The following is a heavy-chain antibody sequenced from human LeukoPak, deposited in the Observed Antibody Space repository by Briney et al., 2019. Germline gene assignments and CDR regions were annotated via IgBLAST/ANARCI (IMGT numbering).Heavy chain of an antibody. D-gene: IGHD3-22*01. V-gene: IGHV4-34*01. CDR1: GGSFSGYY. CDR2: INHSGST. Sequence: SETLSLTCAVYGGSFSGYYWSWIRQPPGKGLEGIGEINHSGSTNYNPSLKSRVTISVDTSKNQFSLKLSSVTAADTAVYYCARGHSSGYYRRPQKLNWFDPWGQGTLVTVSS. J-gene: IGHJ5*02. CDR3: ARGHSSGYYRRPQKLNWFDP.